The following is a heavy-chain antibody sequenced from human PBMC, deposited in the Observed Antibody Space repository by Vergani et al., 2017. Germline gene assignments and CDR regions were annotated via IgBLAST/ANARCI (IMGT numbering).Heavy chain of an antibody. D-gene: IGHD3-22*01. J-gene: IGHJ4*02. CDR1: GGSISSYY. CDR3: ARGRYYDSSGYYYLFDY. Sequence: QVQLQESGPGLVKPSETLSLTCTVSGGSISSYYWSWIRQPPGKGLEWIGYIYYSGSTNYNPSLTSRVTISVDTSKNQFSLKLSSVTAADTAVYYCARGRYYDSSGYYYLFDYWGQGTLVTVSS. CDR2: IYYSGST. V-gene: IGHV4-59*01.